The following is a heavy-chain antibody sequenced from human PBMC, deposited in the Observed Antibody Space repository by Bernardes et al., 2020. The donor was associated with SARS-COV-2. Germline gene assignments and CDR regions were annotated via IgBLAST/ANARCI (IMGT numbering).Heavy chain of an antibody. D-gene: IGHD3-10*01. CDR2: IIHGGSS. J-gene: IGHJ4*02. V-gene: IGHV4-34*12. CDR3: AVAPPYYYGAGSYYN. CDR1: GGSFRGYY. Sequence: SATLSLTCAVYGGSFRGYYWSWIRQPPGKGLEWIGEIIHGGSSNYNPSLKSRVTISVDMSKAQLSLKLSSVTAADTAVYYCAVAPPYYYGAGSYYNWGQGTLVTVSS.